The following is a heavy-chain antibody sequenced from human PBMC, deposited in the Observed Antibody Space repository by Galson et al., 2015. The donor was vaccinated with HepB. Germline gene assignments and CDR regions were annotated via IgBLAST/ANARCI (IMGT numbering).Heavy chain of an antibody. Sequence: SVKVSCKASGGTFSSYAISWVRQAPGQGLEWMGGIIPIFGTANYAQKFQGRVTITADESTSTAYMELSSLRSEDTAVYYCARDRGEVIKQNWFDPWGQGTLVTVSS. V-gene: IGHV1-69*13. CDR1: GGTFSSYA. CDR3: ARDRGEVIKQNWFDP. D-gene: IGHD3-16*02. J-gene: IGHJ5*02. CDR2: IIPIFGTA.